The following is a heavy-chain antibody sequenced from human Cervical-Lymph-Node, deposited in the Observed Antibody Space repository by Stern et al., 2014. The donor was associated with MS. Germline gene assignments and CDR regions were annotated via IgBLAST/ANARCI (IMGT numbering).Heavy chain of an antibody. CDR1: GFTLRSYG. CDR3: AKDRLFCSGGGCYAMDV. D-gene: IGHD2-15*01. J-gene: IGHJ6*02. CDR2: ISNDGNEK. V-gene: IGHV3-30*18. Sequence: VQLVESGGGVVQPGRSLRLSCAASGFTLRSYGMHWVRQAPGKGLEWGAVISNDGNEKFYTDPVKGRFTISRDNSKNTLYLQMNSLRTEDTAVYYCAKDRLFCSGGGCYAMDVWGQGTTVTVSS.